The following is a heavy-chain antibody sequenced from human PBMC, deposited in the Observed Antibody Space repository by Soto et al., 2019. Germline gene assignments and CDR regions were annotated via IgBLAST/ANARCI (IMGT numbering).Heavy chain of an antibody. CDR3: ARTESGYSYGFADV. CDR2: ISYDGSNK. D-gene: IGHD5-18*01. CDR1: GFTFSSYG. Sequence: GGSLRLSCAASGFTFSSYGMHWVRQAPGKGLEWVAVISYDGSNKYYADSVKGRFTISRDKSISTAYLQWSSLKASDTAMYYCARTESGYSYGFADVWGQGTTVTVSS. J-gene: IGHJ6*02. V-gene: IGHV3-30*03.